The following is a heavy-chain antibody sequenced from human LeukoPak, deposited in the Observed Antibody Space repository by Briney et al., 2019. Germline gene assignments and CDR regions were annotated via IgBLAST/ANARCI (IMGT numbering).Heavy chain of an antibody. D-gene: IGHD2-15*01. J-gene: IGHJ3*01. CDR2: ISSNGDNT. Sequence: GGSLRLSCSASGFPFNTYAIHWVRQAPGKGLEYVAGISSNGDNTDFADSAMGRFTISRDNSKSTLFLQMNSLRAEDTAVYFCTRDSALLGVAFDLWGQGTVVTVSS. V-gene: IGHV3-64D*06. CDR1: GFPFNTYA. CDR3: TRDSALLGVAFDL.